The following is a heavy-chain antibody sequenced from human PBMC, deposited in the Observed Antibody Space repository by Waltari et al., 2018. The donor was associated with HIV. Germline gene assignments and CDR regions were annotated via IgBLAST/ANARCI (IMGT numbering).Heavy chain of an antibody. J-gene: IGHJ4*02. CDR1: GGSFSGYY. Sequence: QVHLPQWGSGLLKPSGTLSLTCAVYGGSFSGYYWTWIRQSPGRGLEWMGEIDHTGPSTYNPSLKVRVTMSVDTSKNQFSLTLKSVTAADTAVYYCVRGFGNYGFYFDYWGQGKLVSVSS. CDR3: VRGFGNYGFYFDY. V-gene: IGHV4-34*02. D-gene: IGHD3-16*01. CDR2: IDHTGPS.